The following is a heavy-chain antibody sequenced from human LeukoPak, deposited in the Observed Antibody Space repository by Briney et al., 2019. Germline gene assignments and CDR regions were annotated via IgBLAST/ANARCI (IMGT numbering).Heavy chain of an antibody. V-gene: IGHV1-8*03. CDR2: MNPNSGNT. CDR3: ARATKMTTVVRDWFDP. Sequence: ASVKVSCKASGYTFTSYDINWVRQATGQGFEWMGWMNPNSGNTGYAQKFQGRVTITRNTSISTAYMELSSLRSEDTAVYYCARATKMTTVVRDWFDPWGQGTLVTVSS. J-gene: IGHJ5*02. CDR1: GYTFTSYD. D-gene: IGHD4-23*01.